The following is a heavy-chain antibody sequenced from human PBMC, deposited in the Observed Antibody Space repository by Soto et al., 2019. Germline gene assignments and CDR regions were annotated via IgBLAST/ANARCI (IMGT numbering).Heavy chain of an antibody. CDR3: ARKGGSGWYLCYYFDY. CDR2: ISYDGSNK. CDR1: GFTFSSYA. D-gene: IGHD6-19*01. V-gene: IGHV3-30-3*01. Sequence: QVQLVESGGGVVQPGRSLRLSCAASGFTFSSYAMHWVRQAPGKGLEWVAVISYDGSNKYYADSVKGRFTISRDNSKNTLYLQMNSLRAEDTAVYYCARKGGSGWYLCYYFDYWGQGTLVTVSS. J-gene: IGHJ4*02.